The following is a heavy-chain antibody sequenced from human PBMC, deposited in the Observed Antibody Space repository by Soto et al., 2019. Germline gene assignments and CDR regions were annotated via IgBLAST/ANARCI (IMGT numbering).Heavy chain of an antibody. Sequence: GSLRLSCAASGFTFSNHNLNWVRQAPGKGLEWVSYISSGRSTIYYADSMKGRFTISRDNSKNTLYLQMNSLRTEDTAVYYCARRGPGTYFDYWGQGTLVTVSS. CDR1: GFTFSNHN. CDR2: ISSGRSTI. CDR3: ARRGPGTYFDY. D-gene: IGHD6-13*01. J-gene: IGHJ4*02. V-gene: IGHV3-48*01.